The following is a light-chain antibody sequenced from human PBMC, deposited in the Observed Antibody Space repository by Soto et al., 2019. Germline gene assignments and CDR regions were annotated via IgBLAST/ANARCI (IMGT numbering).Light chain of an antibody. CDR1: HSISSN. J-gene: IGKJ3*01. CDR3: QQYNNWPFT. Sequence: EMVMTQSPATLSVSPGERATHSCRASHSISSNLAWYQQKPGQAPRLLIYGASTRATGIPATFSGSGSGTEFTLTISSLQSEDFAVYYCQQYNNWPFTFGPGTKVDIK. CDR2: GAS. V-gene: IGKV3-15*01.